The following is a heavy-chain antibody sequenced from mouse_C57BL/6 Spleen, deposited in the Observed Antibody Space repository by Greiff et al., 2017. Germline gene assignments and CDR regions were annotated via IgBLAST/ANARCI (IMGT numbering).Heavy chain of an antibody. V-gene: IGHV1-50*01. J-gene: IGHJ2*01. CDR3: ARTGGYSDY. CDR2: IDPSDSYT. CDR1: GYTFTSYW. D-gene: IGHD1-1*02. Sequence: QVHVKQPGAELVKPGASVKLSCKASGYTFTSYWMQWVKQRPGQGLEWIGEIDPSDSYTNYNQKFKGKATLTVDTSSSTAYMQLSSLTSEDSAVYYCARTGGYSDYWGQGTTLTVSS.